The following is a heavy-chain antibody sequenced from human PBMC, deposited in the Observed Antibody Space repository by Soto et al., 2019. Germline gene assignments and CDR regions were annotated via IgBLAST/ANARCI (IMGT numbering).Heavy chain of an antibody. CDR1: GFTFNNYA. CDR3: AKGRGGSGSLTPRVDF. Sequence: EVQLLESGGGLVQPGGSLRLSCAASGFTFNNYAMTWVRQAPGKGLEWVSAISGGGNTTSYPDSVKGRFTVSRDGSKNTRYLQMSRLRAEDTALYYCAKGRGGSGSLTPRVDFWGQGTLVTVSS. D-gene: IGHD3-10*01. J-gene: IGHJ4*02. V-gene: IGHV3-23*01. CDR2: ISGGGNTT.